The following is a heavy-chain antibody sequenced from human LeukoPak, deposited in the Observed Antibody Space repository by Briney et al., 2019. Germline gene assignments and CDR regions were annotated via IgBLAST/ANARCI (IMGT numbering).Heavy chain of an antibody. V-gene: IGHV4-30-4*07. D-gene: IGHD3-22*01. CDR1: GDSIGSGDYS. CDR3: ARNGDDSSDYYYFDY. Sequence: PSETLSLTCAVSGDSIGSGDYSWSWIRQPPGKGLEWIGYIYNSGTTNYNPSLKSRVTISVDTSKNQFSLKLSSVTAADTAIYYCARNGDDSSDYYYFDYWGQGTLVTVSS. J-gene: IGHJ4*02. CDR2: IYNSGTT.